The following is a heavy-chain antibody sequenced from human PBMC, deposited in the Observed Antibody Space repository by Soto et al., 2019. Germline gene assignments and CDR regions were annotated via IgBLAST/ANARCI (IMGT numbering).Heavy chain of an antibody. Sequence: GASVKVSCKASGATYSISVFNWVRQAPGQGLEWMGWISSNIGTPNYAQKLQGRVTMTTDTSTSTAYMELRNLRSDDTAVYYCARDHHGDYSSDYWGQGTLVTVSS. CDR1: GATYSISV. CDR2: ISSNIGTP. J-gene: IGHJ4*02. V-gene: IGHV1-18*01. D-gene: IGHD2-21*02. CDR3: ARDHHGDYSSDY.